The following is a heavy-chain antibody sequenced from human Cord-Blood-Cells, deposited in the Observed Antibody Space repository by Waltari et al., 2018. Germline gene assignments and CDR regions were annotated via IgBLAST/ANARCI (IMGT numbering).Heavy chain of an antibody. CDR3: ARDKGSCGGDCYDY. CDR2: IYYSGST. J-gene: IGHJ4*02. Sequence: QVQLQESGPGLVKPSETLSLTCTVPGGSVSSGSYSWSCIRHPPGKGLEWIGYIYYSGSTNYNPSLKSRVTISVDTSKNQFSLKLSSVTAADTAVYYCARDKGSCGGDCYDYWGQETLVTVSS. D-gene: IGHD2-21*01. V-gene: IGHV4-61*01. CDR1: GGSVSSGSYS.